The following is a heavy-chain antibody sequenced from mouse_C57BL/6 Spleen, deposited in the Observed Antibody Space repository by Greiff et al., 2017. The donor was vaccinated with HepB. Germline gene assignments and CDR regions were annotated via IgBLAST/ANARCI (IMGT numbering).Heavy chain of an antibody. CDR2: ISNLAYSI. CDR3: ARLYDWYFDV. J-gene: IGHJ1*03. V-gene: IGHV5-15*01. D-gene: IGHD2-12*01. Sequence: EVQLQQSGGGLVQPGGSLKLSCAASGFTFSDYGMAWVRQAPRKGPEWVAFISNLAYSIYYADTVTGRFTISRENAKNTLYLEMSSLRSEDTAMYYCARLYDWYFDVWGTGTTVTVSS. CDR1: GFTFSDYG.